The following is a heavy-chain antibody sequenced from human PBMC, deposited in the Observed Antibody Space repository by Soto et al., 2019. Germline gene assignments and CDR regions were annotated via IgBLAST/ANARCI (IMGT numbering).Heavy chain of an antibody. CDR3: ARTRIEAVGTGWFDP. V-gene: IGHV4-59*01. J-gene: IGHJ5*02. CDR1: GGSISSYY. CDR2: IHYSGST. D-gene: IGHD6-13*01. Sequence: LSLTCTVSGGSISSYYWSWIRQPPGKGLEWIGYIHYSGSTNYSPSLKSRVTISLDTSKKQFSLRLSSVTAVDTAVYSCARTRIEAVGTGWFDPWGQGTLVTVSS.